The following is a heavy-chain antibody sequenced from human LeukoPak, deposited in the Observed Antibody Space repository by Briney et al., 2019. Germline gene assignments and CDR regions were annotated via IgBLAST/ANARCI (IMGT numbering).Heavy chain of an antibody. CDR3: ARAAATATRGDY. CDR1: GFTFSNYN. J-gene: IGHJ4*02. CDR2: ISSSSSYI. D-gene: IGHD6-13*01. V-gene: IGHV3-21*01. Sequence: GGSLRLSCAASGFTFSNYNMNWVRQAPGKGLEWVSSISSSSSYIYYADSVKGRFTISRDNAKNSLYLQLNSLRAEDTAVYYCARAAATATRGDYWGQGTLVTVSS.